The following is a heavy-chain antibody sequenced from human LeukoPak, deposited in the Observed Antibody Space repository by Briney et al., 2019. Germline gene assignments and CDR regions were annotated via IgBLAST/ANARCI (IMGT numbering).Heavy chain of an antibody. V-gene: IGHV4-38-2*02. CDR2: IYHSGST. CDR1: GYSISSGYY. Sequence: SETLSLTCTVSGYSISSGYYWGWIRQPPGKGLEWIGSIYHSGSTYYNPSLKSRVTISVDTSKNQFSLKLSSVTAADTAVYYCARASDDNTGYQKGGFNYWGQGTLVTVSS. J-gene: IGHJ4*02. CDR3: ARASDDNTGYQKGGFNY. D-gene: IGHD3-22*01.